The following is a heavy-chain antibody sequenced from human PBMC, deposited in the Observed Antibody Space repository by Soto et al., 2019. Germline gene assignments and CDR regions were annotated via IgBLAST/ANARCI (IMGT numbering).Heavy chain of an antibody. CDR2: FYYSGST. J-gene: IGHJ5*02. Sequence: SETLSLTCTVSGGSITSSNYYWAWIRQPPGKGLEWIGSFYYSGSTYYKPSLKSRVSISVDTSKNQFSLKLSSVTAADTAVYYCARPIEGGSSGYYHWGQGTLVTVSS. CDR1: GGSITSSNYY. V-gene: IGHV4-39*01. CDR3: ARPIEGGSSGYYH. D-gene: IGHD3-22*01.